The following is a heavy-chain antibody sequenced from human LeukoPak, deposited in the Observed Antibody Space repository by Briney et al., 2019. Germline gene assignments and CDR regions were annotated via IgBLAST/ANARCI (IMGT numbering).Heavy chain of an antibody. D-gene: IGHD5-12*01. V-gene: IGHV3-20*04. CDR3: ARDLSGYTPGY. CDR1: GFTFDDYG. CDR2: INWNGGST. Sequence: GGSLRLSCAASGFTFDDYGMNWVRQAPGKGLEWVSGINWNGGSTGYADSVKGRFTISRDNAKNSLYLQMNSLRAEDTALYYCARDLSGYTPGYWGQGTLVTVSS. J-gene: IGHJ4*02.